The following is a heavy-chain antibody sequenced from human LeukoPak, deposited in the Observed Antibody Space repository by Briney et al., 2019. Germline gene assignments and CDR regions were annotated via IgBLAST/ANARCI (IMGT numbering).Heavy chain of an antibody. V-gene: IGHV4-34*01. CDR1: GGSFSGYY. CDR3: VSLYGSGSYMD. D-gene: IGHD3-10*01. Sequence: PSETLSLTCAVYGGSFSGYYWSWIRQPPGKGLEWIGEINHSGSTNYNPSLKSRVTISVDTSKNQFSLKLSSVTAADTAVYYCVSLYGSGSYMDWGQGTLVTVSS. J-gene: IGHJ4*02. CDR2: INHSGST.